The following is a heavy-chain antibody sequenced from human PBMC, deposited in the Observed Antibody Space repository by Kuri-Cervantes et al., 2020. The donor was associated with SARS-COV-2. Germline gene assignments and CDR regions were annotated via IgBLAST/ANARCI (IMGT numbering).Heavy chain of an antibody. CDR2: IRSKANSYAT. CDR1: GFTFSGSA. CDR3: TRQGVDY. Sequence: GESLKISCAASGFTFSGSAMHWVRQASGKGLEWVGRIRSKANSYATAYAASVKGRFTISRDDSKNTAYLQMNSLKTEDTAVYYCTRQGVDYWGQGTLVTDSS. V-gene: IGHV3-73*01. D-gene: IGHD2-8*01. J-gene: IGHJ4*02.